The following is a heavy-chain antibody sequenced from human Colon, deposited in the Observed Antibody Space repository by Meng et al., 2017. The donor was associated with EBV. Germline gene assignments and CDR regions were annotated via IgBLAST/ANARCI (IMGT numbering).Heavy chain of an antibody. CDR3: ASFDHIPRRNYFDY. CDR2: IHHSGSA. D-gene: IGHD2-21*01. Sequence: QVQLQESGPGLVEPPQTLSLTCTVSGGSMSSGNYYWSWIRQPPGKGLEWIGYIHHSGSAYYNPSLKSRVSISVDTSKNQFSLNLNSMTAADTAVYYCASFDHIPRRNYFDYWGQGTLGTVAS. V-gene: IGHV4-30-4*01. J-gene: IGHJ4*02. CDR1: GGSMSSGNYY.